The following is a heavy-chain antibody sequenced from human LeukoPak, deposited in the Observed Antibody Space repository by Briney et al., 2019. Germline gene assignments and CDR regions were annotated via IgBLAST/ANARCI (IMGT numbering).Heavy chain of an antibody. D-gene: IGHD4-23*01. Sequence: ASVKVSCKASGDTFTGYYVHWGRQAPGQGRGWMGWISGYNTHTIYAQKLQGRVTMTTDTSTSTAYMGLRSLRSDDTALYYSARGDYGGNPDSWGPGTLVTVSS. CDR1: GDTFTGYY. V-gene: IGHV1-18*04. J-gene: IGHJ4*02. CDR2: ISGYNTHT. CDR3: ARGDYGGNPDS.